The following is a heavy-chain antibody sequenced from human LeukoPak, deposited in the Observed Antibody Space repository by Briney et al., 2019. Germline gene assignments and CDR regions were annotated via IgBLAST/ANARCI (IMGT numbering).Heavy chain of an antibody. D-gene: IGHD6-19*01. CDR3: ASKMAAVAGYAMDV. CDR1: GDSINSSNYY. CDR2: IYYSGTT. V-gene: IGHV4-39*07. J-gene: IGHJ6*02. Sequence: SETLSLTCSVSGDSINSSNYYWGWVRQPPGKGLEWIGSIYYSGTTYCNPSLQSRVTISVDSSRNHFSLRLTSAIAADTAVYFCASKMAAVAGYAMDVWGQGTKVTVSS.